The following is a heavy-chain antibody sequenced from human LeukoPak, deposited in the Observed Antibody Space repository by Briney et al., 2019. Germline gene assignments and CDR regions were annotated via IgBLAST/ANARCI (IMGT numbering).Heavy chain of an antibody. CDR3: AKDGSSWYRMDYYFDY. D-gene: IGHD6-13*01. Sequence: GGSLRLSCAASGFTFSSYAMSWVRQAPGKGLEWVSAISGSGGSTYYADSVKGRFTISRDDSKNTLYLQMSSLRAEDTAVYYCAKDGSSWYRMDYYFDYWGQGTLVTVSS. V-gene: IGHV3-23*01. J-gene: IGHJ4*02. CDR1: GFTFSSYA. CDR2: ISGSGGST.